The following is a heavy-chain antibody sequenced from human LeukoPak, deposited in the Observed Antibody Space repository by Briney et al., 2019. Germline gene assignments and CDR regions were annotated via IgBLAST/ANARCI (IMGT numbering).Heavy chain of an antibody. Sequence: SETLSLTCTVSGGSISSYYWNWIRRSPGKGLEWIGYIYYSGSTSYNPSLKSRVTISVDTFRNQFSLKLTSVTAADTAIYYCAKSDYYGASDYWGQGTLVTVSS. D-gene: IGHD3-10*01. V-gene: IGHV4-59*01. CDR3: AKSDYYGASDY. J-gene: IGHJ4*02. CDR1: GGSISSYY. CDR2: IYYSGST.